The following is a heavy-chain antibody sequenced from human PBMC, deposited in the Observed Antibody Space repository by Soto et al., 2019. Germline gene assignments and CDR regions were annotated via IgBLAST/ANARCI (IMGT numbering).Heavy chain of an antibody. V-gene: IGHV1-69*01. Sequence: QVILAQSGAEVKKPGSSVNVSCKVSGGSSSSFSINWVRQAPGQRFEWMGGIIPILGTANFTQKFQDRVTFTADESTATAYMTLSSLTSEDTAFYYWTSFDSNGYYPQNHYWGPGTQVTVSS. CDR2: IIPILGTA. D-gene: IGHD3-22*01. J-gene: IGHJ4*02. CDR3: TSFDSNGYYPQNHY. CDR1: GGSSSSFS.